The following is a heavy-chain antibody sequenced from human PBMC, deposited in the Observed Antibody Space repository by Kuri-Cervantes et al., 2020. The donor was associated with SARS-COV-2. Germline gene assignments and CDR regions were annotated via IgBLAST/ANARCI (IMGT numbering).Heavy chain of an antibody. CDR3: AKSGEDRYYYYYYMDV. Sequence: GGSLRLSCAASGFTFSSYAMSWVRQAPGKGLEWVSAISGSGGSTYYADSVKGRFTISRDNSKNTPYLQMNSLRAEDTAVYYCAKSGEDRYYYYYYMDVWGKGTTVTVSS. CDR2: ISGSGGST. V-gene: IGHV3-23*01. J-gene: IGHJ6*03. D-gene: IGHD1-26*01. CDR1: GFTFSSYA.